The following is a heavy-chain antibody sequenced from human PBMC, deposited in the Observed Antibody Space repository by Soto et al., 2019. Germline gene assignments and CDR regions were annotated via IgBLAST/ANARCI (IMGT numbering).Heavy chain of an antibody. D-gene: IGHD3-9*01. V-gene: IGHV1-2*04. CDR1: GYSFTSYA. CDR3: ARMRQNYDILTGSTQTYGMDV. CDR2: INPNSGGT. Sequence: ASVKVSCKASGYSFTSYAIHWMRQAPGQRLEWMGWINPNSGGTNYAQKFQGWVTMTRDTSISTAYMELSRLRSDDTAVYYCARMRQNYDILTGSTQTYGMDVWGQGTTVTVSS. J-gene: IGHJ6*02.